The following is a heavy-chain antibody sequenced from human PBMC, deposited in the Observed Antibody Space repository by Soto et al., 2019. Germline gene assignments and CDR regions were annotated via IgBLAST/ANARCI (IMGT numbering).Heavy chain of an antibody. CDR3: AIGNGDYVMDYYYTYMDV. Sequence: SETLSLTCTVSGGSISSYYWSWIRQPPGKGLEWIGYIYYSGSTNYNPSLKSRVTISVDTSKNQFSLKLSSVTAADTAVYYCAIGNGDYVMDYYYTYMDVWGKGTAVTGSS. CDR1: GGSISSYY. J-gene: IGHJ6*03. D-gene: IGHD4-17*01. V-gene: IGHV4-59*01. CDR2: IYYSGST.